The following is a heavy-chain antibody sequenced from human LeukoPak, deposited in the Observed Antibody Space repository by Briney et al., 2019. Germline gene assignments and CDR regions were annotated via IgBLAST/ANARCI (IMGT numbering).Heavy chain of an antibody. CDR2: IYYSGST. CDR3: ARSSGRDTRIAAAGAFGY. Sequence: SETLSLTCTVSGGSISSSSYYWGWIRQPPGKGLEWIGSIYYSGSTYYNPSLKSRVTISVDTSKNQFSLKLSSVTAADTAVYYCARSSGRDTRIAAAGAFGYWGQGTLVTVSS. CDR1: GGSISSSSYY. J-gene: IGHJ4*02. V-gene: IGHV4-39*07. D-gene: IGHD6-13*01.